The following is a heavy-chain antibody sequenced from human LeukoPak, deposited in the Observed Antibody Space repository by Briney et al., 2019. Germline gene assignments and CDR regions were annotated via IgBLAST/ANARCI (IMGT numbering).Heavy chain of an antibody. V-gene: IGHV3-66*03. D-gene: IGHD3-16*01. Sequence: GGSLRLSCAGSGFPFSTYSMNWVRQAPGKGLEWVSLIRDSGETFYADSVKGRFTISRDNSKNTVYLQMNRLRVEDTAVYFCARDRAVTQVWVEFDSWGQGTLVTVSS. CDR2: IRDSGET. CDR1: GFPFSTYS. CDR3: ARDRAVTQVWVEFDS. J-gene: IGHJ5*01.